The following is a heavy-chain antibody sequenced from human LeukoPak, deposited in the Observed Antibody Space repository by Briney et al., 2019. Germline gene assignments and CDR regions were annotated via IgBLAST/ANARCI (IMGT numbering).Heavy chain of an antibody. CDR2: INPSGGST. CDR1: GYTFTSYY. CDR3: ARDGDPSSGWYGGAFDI. D-gene: IGHD6-19*01. J-gene: IGHJ3*02. V-gene: IGHV1-46*01. Sequence: ASVKVSCKASGYTFTSYYMHWVRQAPGQGLEWMGIINPSGGSTSYAQKFQGRVTMTRDTSTSTVYMELSSLRAEDTAVYYCARDGDPSSGWYGGAFDIWGQGTMVTVSS.